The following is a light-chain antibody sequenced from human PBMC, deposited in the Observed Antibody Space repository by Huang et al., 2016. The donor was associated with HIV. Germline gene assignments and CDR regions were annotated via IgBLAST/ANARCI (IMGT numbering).Light chain of an antibody. V-gene: IGKV3-20*01. J-gene: IGKJ4*01. CDR3: QQYGSSPLT. CDR1: QSVRSSS. Sequence: EIVLTQSPGTLSLSPGERATLSCRASQSVRSSSLAWYQQKPGQSPRLLIFGASSRATAIPDRFSGSGSATDFPLTISRLEPEDFAVYYCQQYGSSPLTFGGGTKVEIK. CDR2: GAS.